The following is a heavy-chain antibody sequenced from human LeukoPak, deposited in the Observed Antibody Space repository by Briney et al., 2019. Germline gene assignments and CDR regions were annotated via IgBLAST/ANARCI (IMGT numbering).Heavy chain of an antibody. Sequence: SETLSLTCTVSGGSISGYYWSWIRQPPGKGLEYIGYIYYSGSTNYNPSLKSRVTISVDTSKNQFSLKLNSVTAADTAVYYCARHALSYYYHGLDVWGQGTPVTVSS. J-gene: IGHJ6*02. CDR3: ARHALSYYYHGLDV. CDR2: IYYSGST. CDR1: GGSISGYY. V-gene: IGHV4-59*08. D-gene: IGHD3-16*02.